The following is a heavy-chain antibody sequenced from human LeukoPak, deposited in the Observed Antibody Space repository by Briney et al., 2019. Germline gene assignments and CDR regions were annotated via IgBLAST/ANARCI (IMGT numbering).Heavy chain of an antibody. Sequence: GGSLRLSCAASGFNFSVSSMHWVRQAPGKGLEWVAVMSFDGTTKLYAHSVKGRFTISRDNSKNTVYLQMRSLRAEDTAVYFCARQAIRGVNSWFDPWGQGTLVTVSS. CDR3: ARQAIRGVNSWFDP. CDR2: MSFDGTTK. V-gene: IGHV3-30*04. J-gene: IGHJ5*02. D-gene: IGHD3-10*01. CDR1: GFNFSVSS.